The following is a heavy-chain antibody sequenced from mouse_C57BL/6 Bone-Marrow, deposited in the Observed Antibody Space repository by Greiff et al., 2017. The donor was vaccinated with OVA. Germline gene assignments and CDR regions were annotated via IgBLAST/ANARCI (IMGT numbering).Heavy chain of an antibody. D-gene: IGHD2-1*01. CDR1: GYTFTSYW. CDR3: ARSPIYYANGDY. V-gene: IGHV1-64*01. J-gene: IGHJ2*01. CDR2: IHPNSGST. Sequence: QVQLKQPGAELVKPGASVKLSCKASGYTFTSYWMHWVKQRPGQGLEWIGMIHPNSGSTNYNEKFKSKATLTVDKSSSTAYMQLSSLTSEDSAVYYCARSPIYYANGDYWGQGTTLTVSS.